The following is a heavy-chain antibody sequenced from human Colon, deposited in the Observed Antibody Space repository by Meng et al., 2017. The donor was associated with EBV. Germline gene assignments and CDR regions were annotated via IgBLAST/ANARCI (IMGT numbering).Heavy chain of an antibody. J-gene: IGHJ4*02. D-gene: IGHD1-26*01. V-gene: IGHV7-4-1*02. CDR1: GYRFTTNA. Sequence: LVHCRCSLQTSGASVKVSCTAFGYRFTTNAMNWVRQAPGQGLVWMGWINTNTGNPTYAQGFTGRSVFSLDTSVSTEYLQISSLKAEDTAVYYCARVVLGATSCDYWGQGTLVTVSS. CDR3: ARVVLGATSCDY. CDR2: INTNTGNP.